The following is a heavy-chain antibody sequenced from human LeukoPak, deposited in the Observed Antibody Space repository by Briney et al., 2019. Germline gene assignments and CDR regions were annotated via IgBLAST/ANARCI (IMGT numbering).Heavy chain of an antibody. J-gene: IGHJ4*02. CDR1: GFAFSDFY. Sequence: GGPLRLSCAASGFAFSDFYMFWIRQAPGRGLEGISYISNSGSTLDYADSVKGRFTISRDNDKNILYLQMNSLRADDTAVYYCARDALGSYDYWGQGTLVTVSS. D-gene: IGHD3-10*01. V-gene: IGHV3-11*01. CDR3: ARDALGSYDY. CDR2: ISNSGSTL.